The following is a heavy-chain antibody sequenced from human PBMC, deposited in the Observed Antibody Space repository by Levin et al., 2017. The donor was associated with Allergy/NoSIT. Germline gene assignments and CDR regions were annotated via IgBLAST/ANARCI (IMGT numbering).Heavy chain of an antibody. J-gene: IGHJ4*02. CDR1: GYSFTSYW. V-gene: IGHV5-10-1*01. D-gene: IGHD2-2*01. Sequence: KVSCKGSGYSFTSYWISWVRQMPGKGLEWMGRIDPSDSYTNYSPSFQGHVTISADKSISTAYLQWSSLKASDTAMYYCARRRFYCSSTSCYVREDYFDYWGQGTLVTVSS. CDR2: IDPSDSYT. CDR3: ARRRFYCSSTSCYVREDYFDY.